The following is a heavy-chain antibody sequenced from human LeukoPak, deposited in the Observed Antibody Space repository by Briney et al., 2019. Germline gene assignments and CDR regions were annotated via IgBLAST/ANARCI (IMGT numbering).Heavy chain of an antibody. Sequence: PGGSLRLSCAASGFSFRSHAVSGVPQSPGRGREWVSAISGSAYSTYYADSVKGRFTISRDNSKNTLYLQINSLRAAATAVYYCAKETVAAPPIDYWGQGTPVTVSS. CDR1: GFSFRSHA. CDR3: AKETVAAPPIDY. CDR2: ISGSAYST. J-gene: IGHJ4*02. V-gene: IGHV3-23*01. D-gene: IGHD6-19*01.